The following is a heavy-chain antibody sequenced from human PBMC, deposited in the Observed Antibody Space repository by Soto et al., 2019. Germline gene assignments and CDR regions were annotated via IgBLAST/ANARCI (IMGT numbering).Heavy chain of an antibody. CDR2: MNPNSGNI. V-gene: IGHV1-8*01. CDR3: AREGIAVAGTIDYYYYGMDV. J-gene: IGHJ6*02. D-gene: IGHD6-19*01. CDR1: GYTFTSYD. Sequence: GASVKVSCKASGYTFTSYDINWVRQATGQGLEWMGWMNPNSGNIGYAQKFQGRVTMTRNTSISTAYMELSSLRSEDTAVYYCAREGIAVAGTIDYYYYGMDVWGQGTTVTVSS.